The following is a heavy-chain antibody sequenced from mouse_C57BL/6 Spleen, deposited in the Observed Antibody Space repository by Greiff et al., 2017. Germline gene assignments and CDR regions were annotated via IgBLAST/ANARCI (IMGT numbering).Heavy chain of an antibody. CDR1: GYTFTSYW. CDR2: IDPSDSYT. V-gene: IGHV1-50*01. Sequence: QVQLQQPGAELVKPGASVKLSCKASGYTFTSYWMQWVKQRPGQGLEWIGEIDPSDSYTNYNQKFKGKATVTVDTSSSTAYMQLSSLTSEDSAVYYCARKYFDVWGTGTTVTVSS. CDR3: ARKYFDV. J-gene: IGHJ1*03.